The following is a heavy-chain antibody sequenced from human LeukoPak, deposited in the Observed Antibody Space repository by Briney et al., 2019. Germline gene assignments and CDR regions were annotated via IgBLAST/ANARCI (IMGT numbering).Heavy chain of an antibody. CDR1: GGPISSYY. D-gene: IGHD6-13*01. J-gene: IGHJ4*02. Sequence: SETLSLTCTVSGGPISSYYWSWIRQPPGKGLEWIGYIYTSGSTNYNPSLKSRVTISVDTSKNQFSLKLSSVTAADTAVYYCARHDVLAGHFDYWGQGTLVTVSS. CDR3: ARHDVLAGHFDY. V-gene: IGHV4-4*09. CDR2: IYTSGST.